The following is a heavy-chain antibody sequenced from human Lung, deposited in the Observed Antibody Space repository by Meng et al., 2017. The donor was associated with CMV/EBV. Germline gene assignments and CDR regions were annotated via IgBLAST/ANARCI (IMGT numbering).Heavy chain of an antibody. J-gene: IGHJ4*02. V-gene: IGHV3-74*01. CDR2: INSDGSST. CDR1: GFTFSSYW. CDR3: ARDNPYYDFWSGYYGYYFDY. Sequence: GGSLRLSCAASGFTFSSYWMHWVRQAPGKGLVWVSRINSDGSSTSYADSVKGRFTISRDNAKNTLYLQMNSLRAEDTAVYYCARDNPYYDFWSGYYGYYFDYWGQGXLVTVSS. D-gene: IGHD3-3*01.